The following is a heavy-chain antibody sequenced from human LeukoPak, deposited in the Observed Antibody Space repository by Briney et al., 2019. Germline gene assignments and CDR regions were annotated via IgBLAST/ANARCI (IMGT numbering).Heavy chain of an antibody. J-gene: IGHJ3*02. CDR3: ARDRPGIAVAGDAFDI. CDR2: IQNRGST. V-gene: IGHV4-59*01. Sequence: SETLSLTCTVSGGSISSYYWSWIRQPPGKGLEWIGYIQNRGSTNYNPSLKSRVTISVDTSKNQFSLKLRSVSAADTAVYYCARDRPGIAVAGDAFDIWGRGTMVSVSS. CDR1: GGSISSYY. D-gene: IGHD6-19*01.